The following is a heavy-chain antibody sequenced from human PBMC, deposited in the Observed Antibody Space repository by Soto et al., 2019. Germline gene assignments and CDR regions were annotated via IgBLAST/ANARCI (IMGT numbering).Heavy chain of an antibody. D-gene: IGHD3-3*02. CDR2: IYYSGST. CDR3: ARGLAFLEWLSHHNWFDP. J-gene: IGHJ5*02. CDR1: GGSVSSGSYY. V-gene: IGHV4-61*01. Sequence: PSETLSLTCTVSGGSVSSGSYYWSWIRQPPGKGLEWIGYIYYSGSTNYNPSLKSRVTISVDTSKNQFSLKLSSVTAADTAVYYCARGLAFLEWLSHHNWFDPWGQGTRVTVSS.